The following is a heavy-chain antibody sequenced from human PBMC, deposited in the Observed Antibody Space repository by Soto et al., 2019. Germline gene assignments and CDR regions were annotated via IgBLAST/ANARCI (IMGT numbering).Heavy chain of an antibody. Sequence: GGSLRLSCAASGFTFSSYAMCWVRQAPGKGLEWVSSISGTSNNTYYADSVKGRFTISRDNSKNTLYLQMNSLRAEDTAVYYCAKDMSGGYWGQGTLVTVSS. CDR1: GFTFSSYA. CDR3: AKDMSGGY. J-gene: IGHJ4*02. D-gene: IGHD2-15*01. V-gene: IGHV3-23*01. CDR2: ISGTSNNT.